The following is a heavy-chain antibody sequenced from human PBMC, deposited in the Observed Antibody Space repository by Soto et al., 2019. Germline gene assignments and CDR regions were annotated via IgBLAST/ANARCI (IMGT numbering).Heavy chain of an antibody. CDR2: IYYSGST. J-gene: IGHJ5*02. V-gene: IGHV4-61*01. Sequence: SETLSLTCTVSGGSVSSGSYYWSWIRQPPGKGLEWIGYIYYSGSTNYNPSLKSRVTISVDTSKNQFSLKLSSVTAADTAVYYCAGWLRPTILDPWGQGTLVTVSS. CDR1: GGSVSSGSYY. D-gene: IGHD5-12*01. CDR3: AGWLRPTILDP.